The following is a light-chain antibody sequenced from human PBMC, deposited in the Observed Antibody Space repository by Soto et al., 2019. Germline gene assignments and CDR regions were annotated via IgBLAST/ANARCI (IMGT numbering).Light chain of an antibody. CDR1: QSIYNW. J-gene: IGKJ4*01. V-gene: IGKV1-12*01. Sequence: DIQLTQSPSSVSASIGDRVTISCRASQSIYNWLVWYQQKPGKAPKLLIYAASSLQSGVPSRFSGSGYGTEVTLTSSSLQPEDSATYYCQQADIFPLAFGGGTEVAI. CDR3: QQADIFPLA. CDR2: AAS.